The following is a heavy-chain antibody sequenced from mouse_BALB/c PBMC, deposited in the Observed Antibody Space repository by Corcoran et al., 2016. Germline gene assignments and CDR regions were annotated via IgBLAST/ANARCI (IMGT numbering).Heavy chain of an antibody. Sequence: QVQLQQSGPELVKPGALVKISCKASGYTFTSYDINWVKQRPGQGLEWIGWIYPGDGTKYNEKFKGKATLTSDKSSSTAYMELSSLTSEDSAVYYCARITTVVARYFDVWGAGTTVTVSS. V-gene: IGHV1S56*01. D-gene: IGHD1-1*01. CDR2: IYPGDGT. CDR1: GYTFTSYD. CDR3: ARITTVVARYFDV. J-gene: IGHJ1*01.